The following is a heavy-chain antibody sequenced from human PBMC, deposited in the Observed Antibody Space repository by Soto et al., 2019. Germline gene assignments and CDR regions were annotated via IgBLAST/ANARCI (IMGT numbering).Heavy chain of an antibody. D-gene: IGHD3-10*01. CDR3: TTDGTMVRGVIITGVWFDP. CDR1: GFTFSNAW. CDR2: IKSKTDGGTT. V-gene: IGHV3-15*01. J-gene: IGHJ5*02. Sequence: EVQLVESGGGLVKPGGSLRLSCAASGFTFSNAWMSWVRQAPGKGLEWVGRIKSKTDGGTTDYAAPVKGRFTISRDDSKNTLYLQMNSLKTEDTAVYYCTTDGTMVRGVIITGVWFDPWGQGTLVTVSS.